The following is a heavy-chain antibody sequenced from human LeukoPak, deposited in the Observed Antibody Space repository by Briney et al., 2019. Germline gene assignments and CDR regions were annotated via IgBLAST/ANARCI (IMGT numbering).Heavy chain of an antibody. CDR1: GFTFSSDA. CDR2: ISGSGGST. D-gene: IGHD3-10*01. J-gene: IGHJ5*02. V-gene: IGHV3-23*01. CDR3: AKHNYGSGSYVNWFDP. Sequence: GGSLRLSCAASGFTFSSDAMSWVRQAPGKGLEWVSAISGSGGSTYYADSVKGRFTISRDNSKNTLYLQMSRLRPEDTAVYYCAKHNYGSGSYVNWFDPWGQGTLVTVSS.